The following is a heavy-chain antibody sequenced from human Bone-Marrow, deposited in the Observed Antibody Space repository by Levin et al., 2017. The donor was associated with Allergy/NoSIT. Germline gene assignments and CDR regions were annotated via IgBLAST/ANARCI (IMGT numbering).Heavy chain of an antibody. Sequence: GESLKISCEVSGFTFSNYALHWVRQAPGKGLEWVASLNQDGSKENYVDSVKGRFTIYRDNAKKLLYLQMDRLRAEDTAVYFCATNLYGSGSYFPYYFDYWGQGALVSVSS. CDR2: LNQDGSKE. CDR3: ATNLYGSGSYFPYYFDY. D-gene: IGHD3-10*01. V-gene: IGHV3-7*01. J-gene: IGHJ4*02. CDR1: GFTFSNYA.